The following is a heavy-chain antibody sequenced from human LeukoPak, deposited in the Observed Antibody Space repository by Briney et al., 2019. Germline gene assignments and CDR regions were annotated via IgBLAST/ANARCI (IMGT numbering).Heavy chain of an antibody. V-gene: IGHV4-61*08. Sequence: PSETLSLTCNVSGGSVNSGDYYWTWIRQPPGKGLEWIGYIYYSGSTNYNPSLKSRVTISVDTSKNQFSLKLSSVTAADTAVYYCARVGNYGDYGNFDYWGQGTLVTVSS. J-gene: IGHJ4*02. CDR3: ARVGNYGDYGNFDY. D-gene: IGHD4-17*01. CDR2: IYYSGST. CDR1: GGSVNSGDYY.